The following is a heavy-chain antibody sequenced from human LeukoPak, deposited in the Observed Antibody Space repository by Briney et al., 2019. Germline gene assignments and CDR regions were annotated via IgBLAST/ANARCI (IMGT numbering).Heavy chain of an antibody. CDR2: INAGNGNT. D-gene: IGHD3-3*01. CDR1: GYTFTSYA. Sequence: ASVKVSCKASGYTFTSYAMHWVRQAPGQRLEWMGWINAGNGNTKYSQKFQGRVTITRDTSASTAYMELSSLRSEDTAVYYCARANITIFGVADYAFDPWGQGTLVTASS. CDR3: ARANITIFGVADYAFDP. J-gene: IGHJ5*02. V-gene: IGHV1-3*01.